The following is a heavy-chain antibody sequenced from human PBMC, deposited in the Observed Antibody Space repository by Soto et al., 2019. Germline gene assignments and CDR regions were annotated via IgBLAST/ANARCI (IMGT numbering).Heavy chain of an antibody. J-gene: IGHJ4*02. D-gene: IGHD3-16*01. V-gene: IGHV3-72*01. CDR2: SRNKGNSYTS. CDR3: TRWLSGWGD. Sequence: EVQLVESGGGLVQPGGSLRLSCEVSGFTLSDDYMDWVRQAPGKGLEWVGRSRNKGNSYTSEYAPSVKGRFTISRDDSKNSLYSQMNSLSTEDTAVSYCTRWLSGWGDWGQGTLVTVSS. CDR1: GFTLSDDY.